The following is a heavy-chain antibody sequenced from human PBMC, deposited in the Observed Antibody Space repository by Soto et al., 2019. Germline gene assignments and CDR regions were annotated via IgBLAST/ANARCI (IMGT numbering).Heavy chain of an antibody. CDR2: ISAYNGNT. D-gene: IGHD5-12*01. V-gene: IGHV1-18*01. CDR1: GYTFTSYG. J-gene: IGHJ4*02. CDR3: ARDNGYESAY. Sequence: QVQLVQSGAEVKKPGASVKVSCKASGYTFTSYGISWVRQAPGQGLEWMGWISAYNGNTNYAQKLQGRVTMTTNTSTSTSDMELRSWSSDDTAVYFCARDNGYESAYWGQGPLVTVSS.